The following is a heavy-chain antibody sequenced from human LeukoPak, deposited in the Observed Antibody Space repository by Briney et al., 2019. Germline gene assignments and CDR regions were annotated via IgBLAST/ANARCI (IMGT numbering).Heavy chain of an antibody. D-gene: IGHD2-15*01. V-gene: IGHV4-39*07. CDR2: IYYSGST. Sequence: SETLSLTCTVSGGSISSSSYYWGWIRQPPGKGLEWIGSIYYSGSTYYNPSLKSRVTISVDTSKNQFSLKLSSVTAADTAVYYCAREHCSGGSCYSDYWGQGTLVTVSS. J-gene: IGHJ4*02. CDR1: GGSISSSSYY. CDR3: AREHCSGGSCYSDY.